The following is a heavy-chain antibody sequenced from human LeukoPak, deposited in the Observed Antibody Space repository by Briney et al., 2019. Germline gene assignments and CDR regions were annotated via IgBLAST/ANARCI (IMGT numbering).Heavy chain of an antibody. CDR2: IRYDGSNK. Sequence: GGSLRLSCAASGFTFSSYGMHWVRQAPGKGLEWVAFIRYDGSNKYYADSVKGRFTISRDNSKNTLYLQMYSLRAEDTAVYYCAKGDPRPGRTYYFDYWGQGTLVTVSS. J-gene: IGHJ4*02. V-gene: IGHV3-30*02. CDR1: GFTFSSYG. D-gene: IGHD1-26*01. CDR3: AKGDPRPGRTYYFDY.